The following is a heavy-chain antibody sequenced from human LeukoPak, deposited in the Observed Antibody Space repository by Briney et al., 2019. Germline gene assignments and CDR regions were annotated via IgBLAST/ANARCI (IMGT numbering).Heavy chain of an antibody. CDR3: ARDRINPRPAVTAPWYFDY. V-gene: IGHV1-69*04. CDR1: GGTFSSYA. CDR2: IIPILGIA. J-gene: IGHJ4*02. Sequence: SVKVSCKASGGTFSSYAISWVRQAPGQGLEWMGRIIPILGIANYAQKFQGRVTITADKPTSTAYMELSSLRSEDTAVYYCARDRINPRPAVTAPWYFDYWGQGTLVTVSS. D-gene: IGHD4-17*01.